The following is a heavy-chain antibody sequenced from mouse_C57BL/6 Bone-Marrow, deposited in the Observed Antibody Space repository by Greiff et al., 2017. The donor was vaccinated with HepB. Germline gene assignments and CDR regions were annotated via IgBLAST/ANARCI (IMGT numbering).Heavy chain of an antibody. CDR1: GYTFTSYW. Sequence: VQLQQPGAELVMPGASVKLSCKASGYTFTSYWMHWVKQRPGQGLEWIGEIDPSDSYTNYNQKFKGKSTLTVDKSSSTAYMQLSSLTSEDSAVYYCAREAVTTQNYFDYWGQGTTLTVSS. CDR3: AREAVTTQNYFDY. CDR2: IDPSDSYT. D-gene: IGHD2-2*01. V-gene: IGHV1-69*01. J-gene: IGHJ2*01.